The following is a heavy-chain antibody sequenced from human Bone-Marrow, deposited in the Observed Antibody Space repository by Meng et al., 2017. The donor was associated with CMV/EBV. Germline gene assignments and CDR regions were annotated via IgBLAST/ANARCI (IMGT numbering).Heavy chain of an antibody. CDR3: ARTFDFWSGFSEWFFDL. CDR1: GGSISSGGYY. Sequence: LRLSCTVSGGSISSGGYYWSWIRQHPGKGLEWIGYIYYSGSTYYNPSLKSRVTISVDTSKNQFSLKLSSVTAADTAVYYCARTFDFWSGFSEWFFDLWGRGTLVTVSS. D-gene: IGHD3-3*01. V-gene: IGHV4-31*03. CDR2: IYYSGST. J-gene: IGHJ2*01.